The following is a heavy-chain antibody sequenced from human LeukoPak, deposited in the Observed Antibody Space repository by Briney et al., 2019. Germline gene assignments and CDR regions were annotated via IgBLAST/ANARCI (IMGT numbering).Heavy chain of an antibody. J-gene: IGHJ3*02. D-gene: IGHD6-13*01. V-gene: IGHV3-23*01. CDR3: AKGGRAAAGLWTVNMNHAFDI. CDR1: GFTFSSYA. CDR2: ISGSGGST. Sequence: PGGSLRLSCAASGFTFSSYAMSWVRQAPGKGLEWVSAISGSGGSTYYADSVKGRFTISRDNSKNTLYLQMNSLRGEDTAVYYCAKGGRAAAGLWTVNMNHAFDIWGQGTVVTVSS.